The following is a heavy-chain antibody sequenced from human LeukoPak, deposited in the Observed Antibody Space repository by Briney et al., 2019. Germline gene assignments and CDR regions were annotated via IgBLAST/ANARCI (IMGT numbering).Heavy chain of an antibody. Sequence: ASVKVSCKVSGYTLTELSMHWVRQAPGKGLEWMGGFDPEDGETIYAQKFQGRVTMTEDTSTDTAYMELSSLRSEDTAVYYCATGRRGSGSSNYYGMDVWGKGTTVTVSS. D-gene: IGHD3-10*01. V-gene: IGHV1-24*01. CDR2: FDPEDGET. CDR1: GYTLTELS. CDR3: ATGRRGSGSSNYYGMDV. J-gene: IGHJ6*04.